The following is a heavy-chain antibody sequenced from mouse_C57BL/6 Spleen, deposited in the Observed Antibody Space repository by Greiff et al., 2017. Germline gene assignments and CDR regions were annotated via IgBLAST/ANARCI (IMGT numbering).Heavy chain of an antibody. CDR3: ASDPLSSYYARGY. J-gene: IGHJ4*01. D-gene: IGHD1-1*01. CDR1: GFNIKDYY. CDR2: IDPEDGET. V-gene: IGHV14-2*01. Sequence: VQLQQSGAELVKPGASVKLSCTASGFNIKDYYMHWVKQRTEPCLEWIGRIDPEDGETKYAPNFQGKATITADTSSNTAYLQLSSLTSEDTAVYYCASDPLSSYYARGYWGQGASVTVSS.